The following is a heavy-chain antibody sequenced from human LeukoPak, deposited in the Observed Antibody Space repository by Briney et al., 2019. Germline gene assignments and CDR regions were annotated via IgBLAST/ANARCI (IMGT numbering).Heavy chain of an antibody. V-gene: IGHV3-23*01. CDR3: AKLAIAAAGTDY. Sequence: GGSLRLSCAAFGFTFSRYAMSWVRQAPGKGLEWVSAISGSGGSTYYADSVRGRFTISRDNSKNTLYLQMNSLRAEDTAVYYCAKLAIAAAGTDYWGQGTLVTVSS. J-gene: IGHJ4*02. CDR2: ISGSGGST. CDR1: GFTFSRYA. D-gene: IGHD6-13*01.